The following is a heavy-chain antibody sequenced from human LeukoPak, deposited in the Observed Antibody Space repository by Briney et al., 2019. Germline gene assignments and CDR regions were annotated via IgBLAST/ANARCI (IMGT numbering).Heavy chain of an antibody. CDR2: INPSGGST. Sequence: ASVKVSCKASGYTLTSYYMHWVRQAPGQGLEWMGIINPSGGSTSYAQKFQGRVTMTRDTSTSTVYMELSSLRSEDTAVYYCARDLGIQLWFKGSAFDIWGQGTMVTVSS. J-gene: IGHJ3*02. V-gene: IGHV1-46*01. D-gene: IGHD5-18*01. CDR3: ARDLGIQLWFKGSAFDI. CDR1: GYTLTSYY.